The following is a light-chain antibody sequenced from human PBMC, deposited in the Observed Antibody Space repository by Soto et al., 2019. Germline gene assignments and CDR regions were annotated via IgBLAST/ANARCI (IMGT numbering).Light chain of an antibody. J-gene: IGLJ2*01. Sequence: QSVLKQPPSVSADPGQKVTISCSGSTSNIGKNYVGWYRQGPGTAPELVIFDFNKRPSGIPDRFSASKSGTSAALVITGLQAGDEAVYYCGTWDTKLRARVFGGGTKLTVL. CDR1: TSNIGKNY. CDR3: GTWDTKLRARV. CDR2: DFN. V-gene: IGLV1-51*01.